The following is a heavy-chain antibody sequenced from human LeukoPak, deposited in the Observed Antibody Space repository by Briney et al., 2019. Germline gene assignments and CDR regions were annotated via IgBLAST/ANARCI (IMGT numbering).Heavy chain of an antibody. CDR1: GFTVSSNY. J-gene: IGHJ6*02. CDR2: ISSSGSTI. CDR3: ARTHVYYYYGMDV. V-gene: IGHV3-11*01. Sequence: GGSLRLSCAASGFTVSSNYMSWVRQAPGKGLEWVSYISSSGSTIYYADSVKGRFTISRDNAKNSLYLQMNSLRAEDTAVYYCARTHVYYYYGMDVWGQGTTVTVSS.